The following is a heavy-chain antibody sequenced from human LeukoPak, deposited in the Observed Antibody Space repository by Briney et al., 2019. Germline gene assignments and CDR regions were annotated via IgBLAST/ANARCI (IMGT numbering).Heavy chain of an antibody. V-gene: IGHV4-39*01. CDR1: GDSIRSHTYF. CDR2: TYYSGST. J-gene: IGHJ2*01. Sequence: SETLSLTCGVPGDSIRSHTYFWGWIRQPPGKGLEWIGTTYYSGSTYYNPALKNRVTMSVDTSKNSFSLKLNSVTAADTAVYYCVRGVSMIVVVIHDWYFDLWGRGTLVTVSS. D-gene: IGHD3-22*01. CDR3: VRGVSMIVVVIHDWYFDL.